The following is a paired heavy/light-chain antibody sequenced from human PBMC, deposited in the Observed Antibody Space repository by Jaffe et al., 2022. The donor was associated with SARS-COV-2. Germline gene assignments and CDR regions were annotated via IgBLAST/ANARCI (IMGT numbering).Light chain of an antibody. CDR2: SNN. V-gene: IGLV1-44*01. J-gene: IGLJ2*01. Sequence: QSVLTQPPSASGTPGQRVTISCSGSSSNIGTNTVNWYQQLPGTAPKLLIYSNNQRPSGVPDRFSGSKSGTSASLAISGLQSEDEADYYCAAWDDSLNGPVFGGGTKLTVL. CDR3: AAWDDSLNGPV. CDR1: SSNIGTNT.
Heavy chain of an antibody. J-gene: IGHJ5*02. CDR2: IYHSGSA. D-gene: IGHD2-21*01. V-gene: IGHV4-38-2*02. CDR3: ARLQIMIGGDPSRWFDP. CDR1: GYSISSGYY. Sequence: QVQLQESGPGLVKPSETLSLTCTVSGYSISSGYYWGWIRQPPGKGLEWIGSIYHSGSAYYNPSLKSRVTISVDTSKDQFSLKVSPVTAADTAVYYCARLQIMIGGDPSRWFDPWGQGTLVTVSS.